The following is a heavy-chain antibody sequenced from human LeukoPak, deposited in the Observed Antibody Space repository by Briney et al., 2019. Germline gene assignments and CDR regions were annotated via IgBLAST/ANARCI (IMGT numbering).Heavy chain of an antibody. CDR2: IYTSGST. V-gene: IGHV4-4*09. Sequence: SETLSLTCTVSGGSISIYYWSWIRQPPGKGLEWTGYIYTSGSTNYNPSLKNRVTISVDTSKNQFSLKLSSVTAADTAVYYCARSGRAAAGDYWGQGTLVTVSS. D-gene: IGHD6-13*01. J-gene: IGHJ4*02. CDR1: GGSISIYY. CDR3: ARSGRAAAGDY.